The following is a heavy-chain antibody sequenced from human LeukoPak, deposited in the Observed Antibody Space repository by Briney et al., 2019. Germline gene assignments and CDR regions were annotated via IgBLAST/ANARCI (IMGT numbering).Heavy chain of an antibody. J-gene: IGHJ4*02. Sequence: PGGSLRLSCAASGFTFSSNAMSWVRQAPGKGLEWVSGISGSGGSYYADSVKGRFTISRDNSKNTLYLQMNSLRAEDTAVYYCANAYCSSTRCATPMYSSSWPPKYWGQGTLVTVSS. CDR2: ISGSGGS. CDR3: ANAYCSSTRCATPMYSSSWPPKY. CDR1: GFTFSSNA. D-gene: IGHD2-2*01. V-gene: IGHV3-23*01.